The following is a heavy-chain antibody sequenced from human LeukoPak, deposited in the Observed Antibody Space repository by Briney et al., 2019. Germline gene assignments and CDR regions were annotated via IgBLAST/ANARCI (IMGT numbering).Heavy chain of an antibody. CDR2: IFHSGNS. Sequence: SVTLSLTCTVSGYSMSSGYYWGWIRQPPGKGLQWIGSIFHSGNSYYNPSLKSRVTISVDTSKNQFSLKLSSVTAADTAVYYCAREIRYFDWSEEYYFDYWGQGTLVTVSS. V-gene: IGHV4-38-2*02. CDR3: AREIRYFDWSEEYYFDY. CDR1: GYSMSSGYY. J-gene: IGHJ4*02. D-gene: IGHD3-9*01.